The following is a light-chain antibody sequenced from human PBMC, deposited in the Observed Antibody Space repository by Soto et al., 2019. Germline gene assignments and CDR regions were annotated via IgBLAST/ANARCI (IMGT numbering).Light chain of an antibody. CDR3: AARDDSLSGSV. CDR2: SNN. CDR1: SSNIGSNY. J-gene: IGLJ1*01. Sequence: QALPTQPPSASGTRGQRFTISCSGSSSNIGSNYVYWYQHLPGTAPNLLIYSNNQRPSGVPDRFSGSKSGTSASLAISGLRSEDEADYYCAARDDSLSGSVFGTGTKVTVL. V-gene: IGLV1-47*02.